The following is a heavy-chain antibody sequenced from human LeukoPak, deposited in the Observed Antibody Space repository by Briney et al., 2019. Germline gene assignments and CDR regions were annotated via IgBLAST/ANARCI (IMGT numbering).Heavy chain of an antibody. CDR3: ARPRNLFYCSSTSCSGPFYDY. V-gene: IGHV4-4*07. CDR1: GGSISSYY. D-gene: IGHD2-2*01. Sequence: SETLSLTCTVSGGSISSYYWSWIRQPAGKGLEWIGRIYTSGSTNYNPSLKSRVTMSVDTSKNQFSLKLSSVTAADTAVYYCARPRNLFYCSSTSCSGPFYDYWGQGTLVTVSS. CDR2: IYTSGST. J-gene: IGHJ4*02.